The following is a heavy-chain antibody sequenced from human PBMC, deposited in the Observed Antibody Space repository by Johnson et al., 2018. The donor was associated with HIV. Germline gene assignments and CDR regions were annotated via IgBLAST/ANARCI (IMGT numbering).Heavy chain of an antibody. CDR2: ISYDGSNK. D-gene: IGHD3-3*01. V-gene: IGHV3-30*19. CDR1: GFTFSSYG. J-gene: IGHJ3*02. CDR3: ARVVSDYNFWSGGRAFDI. Sequence: QVQLVESGGGVVQPGKSLRLSCAASGFTFSSYGMHWVRQAPGKGLKWVAVISYDGSNKYYADSVKGRFTIARDNSKNTLYLQMNSLRAEDTAVYYCARVVSDYNFWSGGRAFDIWGQGTMVTVSS.